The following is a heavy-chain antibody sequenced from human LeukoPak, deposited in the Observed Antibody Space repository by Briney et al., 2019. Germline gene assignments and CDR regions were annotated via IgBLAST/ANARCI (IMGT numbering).Heavy chain of an antibody. V-gene: IGHV4-34*01. CDR2: INHSGST. D-gene: IGHD3-10*01. Sequence: SETLSLTCAVYGGSFSGYYWSWIRQPPGKGLEWIGEINHSGSTNYNPSLKSRVTISVGTSKNQFSLKLSSVTAADTAVYYCARGGEYYVDYWGQGTLVTVSS. J-gene: IGHJ4*02. CDR3: ARGGEYYVDY. CDR1: GGSFSGYY.